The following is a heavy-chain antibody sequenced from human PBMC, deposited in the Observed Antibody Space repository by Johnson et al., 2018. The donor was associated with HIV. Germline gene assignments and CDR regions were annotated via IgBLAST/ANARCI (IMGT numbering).Heavy chain of an antibody. CDR2: ISYDGSKK. CDR1: GFTFSSYV. Sequence: QVQLVESGGGVVQPGRSLRLSCAASGFTFSSYVMYWVRQALGKGLEWVAVISYDGSKKYYADTVKGRFTISRDNSKNTLDVQMNSLRAEDTAVYYCAKEGITMEVDIWGQGTTVTVSS. CDR3: AKEGITMEVDI. V-gene: IGHV3-30*04. J-gene: IGHJ3*02. D-gene: IGHD3-10*01.